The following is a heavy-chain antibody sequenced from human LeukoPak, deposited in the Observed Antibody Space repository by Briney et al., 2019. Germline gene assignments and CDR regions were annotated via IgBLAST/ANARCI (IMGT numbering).Heavy chain of an antibody. Sequence: KTGGSLRLSCAASAFTFSDCYMSWIRQAPGKGLEWVSYISSTGNSIYYADSVKGRFTISRDNAKNSLYLQMSSLRAEDTAVYYCATSHRAYSSGFYSGWSFDYWGQGTLVTVSS. J-gene: IGHJ4*02. D-gene: IGHD3-22*01. CDR1: AFTFSDCY. CDR2: ISSTGNSI. V-gene: IGHV3-11*04. CDR3: ATSHRAYSSGFYSGWSFDY.